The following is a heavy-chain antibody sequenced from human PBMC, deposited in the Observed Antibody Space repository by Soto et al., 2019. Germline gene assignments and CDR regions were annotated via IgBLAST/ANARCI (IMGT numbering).Heavy chain of an antibody. Sequence: SETLSLTCTVSGGSISRYYWSWIRQPPGKGLEWIGYIYYSGSTNYNPSLKSRVTISVDTSKNQFSLKLSSVTAADTAVYYCAGGWFNWFDPWGQGTLVTVSS. V-gene: IGHV4-59*01. CDR2: IYYSGST. CDR1: GGSISRYY. CDR3: AGGWFNWFDP. J-gene: IGHJ5*02. D-gene: IGHD2-15*01.